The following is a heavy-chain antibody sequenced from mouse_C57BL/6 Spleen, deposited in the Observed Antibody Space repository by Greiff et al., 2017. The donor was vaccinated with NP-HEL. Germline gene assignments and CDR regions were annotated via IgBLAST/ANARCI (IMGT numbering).Heavy chain of an antibody. J-gene: IGHJ2*01. CDR1: GYTFTSYG. V-gene: IGHV1-81*01. Sequence: QVQLQQSGAELARPGASVKLSCKASGYTFTSYGISWVKQRTGQGLEWIGEIYPRSGNTYYNEKFKGKATLTADKSSSTAYMELRSLTSEDSAVYFCAKNYYGSSGGYFDDWGQGTTLTVSS. CDR3: AKNYYGSSGGYFDD. D-gene: IGHD1-1*01. CDR2: IYPRSGNT.